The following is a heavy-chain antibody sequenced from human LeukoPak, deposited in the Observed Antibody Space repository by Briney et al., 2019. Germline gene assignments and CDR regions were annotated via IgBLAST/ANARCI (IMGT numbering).Heavy chain of an antibody. V-gene: IGHV1-2*02. CDR1: GYTFTGYY. D-gene: IGHD3-10*01. CDR2: INPNSGGT. Sequence: EASVKVSCRPSGYTFTGYYMHWVRQAPGQGLEWMGWINPNSGGTNYAQKFQGRVTMTRDTSISTAYMELSRLRSDDTAVYYCARVRYGSGSYYNVRWFDPWGQGTLVTVSS. CDR3: ARVRYGSGSYYNVRWFDP. J-gene: IGHJ5*02.